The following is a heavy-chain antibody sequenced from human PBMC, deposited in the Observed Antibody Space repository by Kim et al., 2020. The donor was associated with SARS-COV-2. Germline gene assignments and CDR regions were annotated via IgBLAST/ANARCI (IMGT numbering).Heavy chain of an antibody. CDR3: AKDEGWGYDFWSGYTGMDV. J-gene: IGHJ6*02. D-gene: IGHD3-3*01. V-gene: IGHV3-30*18. CDR1: GFTFSSYG. Sequence: GGSLRLSCAASGFTFSSYGMHWVRQAPGKGLEWVAVISYDGSNKYYADSVKGRFTISRDNSKNTLYLQMNSLRAEDTAVYYCAKDEGWGYDFWSGYTGMDVWGQGTTVTVSS. CDR2: ISYDGSNK.